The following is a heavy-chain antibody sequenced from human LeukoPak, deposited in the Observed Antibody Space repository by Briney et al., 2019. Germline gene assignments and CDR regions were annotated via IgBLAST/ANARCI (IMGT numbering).Heavy chain of an antibody. V-gene: IGHV3-30*18. D-gene: IGHD6-19*01. Sequence: PGGSLRLSCAASGFTFSSYGMHWVRQAPGKGLEWVAVISYDGSNKYYADSVKGRFTISRDNSKNTLYLQMNSLRAEDTAVCYCAKEVEQWLTYDYYGMDVWGQGTTVTVSS. CDR2: ISYDGSNK. J-gene: IGHJ6*02. CDR3: AKEVEQWLTYDYYGMDV. CDR1: GFTFSSYG.